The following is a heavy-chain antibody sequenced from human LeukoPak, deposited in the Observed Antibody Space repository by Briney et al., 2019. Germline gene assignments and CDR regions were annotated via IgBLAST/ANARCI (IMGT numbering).Heavy chain of an antibody. J-gene: IGHJ4*02. CDR2: IIPILGIA. D-gene: IGHD5-24*01. CDR3: ARDIHRDGYNDY. V-gene: IGHV1-69*04. Sequence: SVKVSCKASGGTFSSYAISWVRQAPGQGLEWMGRIIPILGIANYAQKFQGRVTITADKSTSTAYMELSSLRSEDTAVHYCARDIHRDGYNDYWGQGTLVTVSS. CDR1: GGTFSSYA.